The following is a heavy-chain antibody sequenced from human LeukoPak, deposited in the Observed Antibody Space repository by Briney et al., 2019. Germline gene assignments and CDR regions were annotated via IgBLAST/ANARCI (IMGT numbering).Heavy chain of an antibody. CDR1: GGSFSGYY. J-gene: IGHJ4*02. Sequence: SETLSLTCAVYGGSFSGYYWSWIRQPPGKGLEWIGEINHSGSTNYNPSLKSRVTISVDTSKNQFSLKLSSVTAADTAVYYCARFRKMATKYFDYWGQGTLVTVSS. CDR3: ARFRKMATKYFDY. D-gene: IGHD5-24*01. CDR2: INHSGST. V-gene: IGHV4-34*01.